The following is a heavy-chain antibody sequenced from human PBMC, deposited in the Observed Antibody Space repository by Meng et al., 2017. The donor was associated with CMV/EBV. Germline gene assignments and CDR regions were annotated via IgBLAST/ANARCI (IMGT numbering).Heavy chain of an antibody. CDR1: GGTFSSYA. Sequence: SVKVSCKASGGTFSSYAISWVRQAPGQGLEWMGGIIPIFGTANYAQKFRGRVTITTDESTSTAYMELSSLRSEDTAVYYCVLDSSGWYSMWGQGTLVTVSS. J-gene: IGHJ4*02. CDR3: VLDSSGWYSM. CDR2: IIPIFGTA. V-gene: IGHV1-69*05. D-gene: IGHD6-19*01.